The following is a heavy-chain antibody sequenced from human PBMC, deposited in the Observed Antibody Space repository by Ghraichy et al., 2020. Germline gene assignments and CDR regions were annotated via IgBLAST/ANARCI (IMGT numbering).Heavy chain of an antibody. Sequence: ASVKVSCKPSGYTFSSFCTSLARYAPVQGLEWMGWISIYNGVTNYAQKFQDRVIMTTDTSTSTAYMELRSLRSDDTAVYYCARDSIYYDFWSAYPTPHYYSYYMDVWGKGTTVTVSS. V-gene: IGHV1-18*01. CDR1: GYTFSSFC. CDR3: ARDSIYYDFWSAYPTPHYYSYYMDV. J-gene: IGHJ6*03. D-gene: IGHD3-3*01. CDR2: ISIYNGVT.